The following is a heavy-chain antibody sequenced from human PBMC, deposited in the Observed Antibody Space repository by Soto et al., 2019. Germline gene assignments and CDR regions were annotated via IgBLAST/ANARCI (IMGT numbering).Heavy chain of an antibody. CDR2: INAGTGQV. V-gene: IGHV1-3*01. CDR1: GYIFTRYG. J-gene: IGHJ3*02. Sequence: ASVKVSCKASGYIFTRYGIHWVRQAPGQGLEWVGWINAGTGQVKYSQKFQGRFSITRDTSASTAYMELSSLKSEDTAVYYCARVMAVQAFDIWGQGTKVTVSS. CDR3: ARVMAVQAFDI. D-gene: IGHD4-17*01.